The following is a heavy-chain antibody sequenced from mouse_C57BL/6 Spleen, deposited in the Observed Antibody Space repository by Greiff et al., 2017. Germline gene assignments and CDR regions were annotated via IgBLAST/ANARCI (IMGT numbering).Heavy chain of an antibody. Sequence: EVKVVESGGGLVKPGGSLKLSCAASGFTFSSYAMSWVRQTPEKRLEWVATISDGGSYTYYPDNVKGRFTISRDNAKNNLYLQMSHLKSEDTAMYYCARDRITTVVVNFDYWGQGTTLTVSS. D-gene: IGHD1-1*01. CDR2: ISDGGSYT. CDR3: ARDRITTVVVNFDY. V-gene: IGHV5-4*01. CDR1: GFTFSSYA. J-gene: IGHJ2*01.